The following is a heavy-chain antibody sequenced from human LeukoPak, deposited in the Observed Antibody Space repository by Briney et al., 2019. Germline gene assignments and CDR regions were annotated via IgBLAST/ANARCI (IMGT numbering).Heavy chain of an antibody. CDR3: ATSLIAVAGTFDY. CDR1: GGTFSSYA. D-gene: IGHD6-19*01. V-gene: IGHV1-69*13. Sequence: GVSVKVSCTASGGTFSSYAISWVRQAPGQGLEWMGGIIPIFGTANYAQKFQGRVTITADESTSTAYMELSSLRSEDTAVYYCATSLIAVAGTFDYWGQGTLVTVSS. J-gene: IGHJ4*02. CDR2: IIPIFGTA.